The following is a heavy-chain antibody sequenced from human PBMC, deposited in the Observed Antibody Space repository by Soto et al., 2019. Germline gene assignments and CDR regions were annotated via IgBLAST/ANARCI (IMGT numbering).Heavy chain of an antibody. CDR1: GYTLTELS. J-gene: IGHJ3*02. V-gene: IGHV1-24*01. Sequence: ASVKVSCKVSGYTLTELSMHWVRQAPGKGLEWMGGFDPGDGETIYAQKFQGRVTMTEDTSTGTAYMELSSLRSEDTAVYYCATGPYDILTGYYFGGAFDIWGQGTMVTVSS. CDR2: FDPGDGET. D-gene: IGHD3-9*01. CDR3: ATGPYDILTGYYFGGAFDI.